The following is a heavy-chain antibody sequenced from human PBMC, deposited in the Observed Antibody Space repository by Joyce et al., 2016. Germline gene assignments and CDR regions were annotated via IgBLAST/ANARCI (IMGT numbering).Heavy chain of an antibody. Sequence: VQSGAEVKEPGASVKVSCKASGYNFYDSYIHWVRQSPGEGLQWMGRINPDSGGTNYAQKFQGRVTLTRDASISTVFMDVSRLRSDDTAVYFCARGPMPPYAFDVWGQGTLVTVSA. J-gene: IGHJ3*01. CDR1: GYNFYDSY. D-gene: IGHD2-2*01. CDR2: INPDSGGT. V-gene: IGHV1-2*06. CDR3: ARGPMPPYAFDV.